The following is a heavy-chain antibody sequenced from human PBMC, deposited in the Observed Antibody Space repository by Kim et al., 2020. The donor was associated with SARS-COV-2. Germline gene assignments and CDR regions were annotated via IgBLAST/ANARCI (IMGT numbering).Heavy chain of an antibody. V-gene: IGHV3-7*01. CDR2: INQDGSNI. CDR1: GFTFSNYW. D-gene: IGHD4-17*01. CDR3: AREGYGDYGY. Sequence: GGSLRLSCAASGFTFSNYWMSWVRQARGKGLEWVANINQDGSNIYYVDSVKGRFTISRDNAKNSLYLQMSSLRAEDTAVYYCAREGYGDYGYWGQGTLVTVSS. J-gene: IGHJ4*02.